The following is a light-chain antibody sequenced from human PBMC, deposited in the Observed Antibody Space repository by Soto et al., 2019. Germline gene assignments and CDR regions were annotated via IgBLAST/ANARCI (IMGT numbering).Light chain of an antibody. CDR2: GAS. J-gene: IGKJ1*01. V-gene: IGKV3-20*01. CDR3: QQYGSSPWT. CDR1: QSVSSNY. Sequence: EIVLTQSPGTLSLSPGERATLSCRASQSVSSNYLAWFQQKPGQAPRLLIYGASSRATGSPDRFSGSGSGTDFTLTISRLEPEDFAVYYCQQYGSSPWTFDQGTKVEIK.